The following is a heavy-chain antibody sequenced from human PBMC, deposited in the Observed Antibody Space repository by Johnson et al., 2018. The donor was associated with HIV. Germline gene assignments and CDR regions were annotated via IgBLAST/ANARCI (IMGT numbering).Heavy chain of an antibody. CDR3: ARDRAEAYYYDSSGRKSGFDI. Sequence: VQLVESGGDMVQPGRSLRLSCAASGFNFNIYCMHWVRQAPGKGLEWVAILWYDGTTAFYADSVKGRFTISRDTSKKMLYLQMNSLRVDDTAVYYCARDRAEAYYYDSSGRKSGFDIWGQGTMVTVSS. CDR2: LWYDGTTA. J-gene: IGHJ3*02. V-gene: IGHV3-33*01. D-gene: IGHD3-22*01. CDR1: GFNFNIYC.